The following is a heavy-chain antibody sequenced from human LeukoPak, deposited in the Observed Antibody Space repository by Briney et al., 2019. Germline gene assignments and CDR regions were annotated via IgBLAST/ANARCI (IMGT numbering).Heavy chain of an antibody. Sequence: PSETLSLTCTVSGYSISSGYYWGWIRQPPGKGLEWIGSIFRSGTTYYNPSLRSRVTISVDTSKNQFSLKLSSVTAADTAVYYCARAVTSSSSWYKWVNWFDPWGQGTLVTVSS. D-gene: IGHD6-13*01. J-gene: IGHJ5*02. V-gene: IGHV4-38-2*02. CDR2: IFRSGTT. CDR3: ARAVTSSSSWYKWVNWFDP. CDR1: GYSISSGYY.